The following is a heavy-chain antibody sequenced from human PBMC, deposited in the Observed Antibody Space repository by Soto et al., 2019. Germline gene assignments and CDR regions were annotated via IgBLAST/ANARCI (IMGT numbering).Heavy chain of an antibody. J-gene: IGHJ4*02. CDR2: IIPIFGTA. D-gene: IGHD6-13*01. Sequence: QVQLVQSGAEVKKPGSSVKVSCKASGGTFSSYAISWVRQAPGQGLEWMGGIIPIFGTANYAQKFQGRVTITAXXSXSXAYMELSSLRSEDTAVYYCARETGSSWYPGTSNFDYWGQGTLVTVSS. V-gene: IGHV1-69*12. CDR3: ARETGSSWYPGTSNFDY. CDR1: GGTFSSYA.